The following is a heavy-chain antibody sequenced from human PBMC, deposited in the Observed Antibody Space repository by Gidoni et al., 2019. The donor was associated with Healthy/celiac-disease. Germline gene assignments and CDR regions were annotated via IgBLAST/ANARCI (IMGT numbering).Heavy chain of an antibody. CDR3: ARAESIFGVVIIGRYFDY. V-gene: IGHV4-31*03. J-gene: IGHJ4*02. CDR2: IYYSGST. CDR1: GGSISSGGYY. Sequence: QVQLQESGPGLVKPSQTLSLTCTVPGGSISSGGYYWSWIRQHPGKCLEWIGYIYYSGSTYYNPSLKSRVTISVDTSKNQFSLKLSSVTAADTAVYYCARAESIFGVVIIGRYFDYWGQGTLVTVSS. D-gene: IGHD3-3*01.